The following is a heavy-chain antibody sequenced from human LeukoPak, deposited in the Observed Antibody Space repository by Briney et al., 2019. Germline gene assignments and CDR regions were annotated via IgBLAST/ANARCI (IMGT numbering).Heavy chain of an antibody. CDR3: ARDHLDYYDSSGPYSNWFDP. V-gene: IGHV4-34*01. CDR2: INHSGST. D-gene: IGHD3-22*01. Sequence: PSETLSLTCAVYGGSFSGYYWSWIRQPPGKGLEWIGEINHSGSTNYNPSLKSRVTISVDTSKNQFSLKLSSVTAADTAVYYCARDHLDYYDSSGPYSNWFDPWGQGTLVTVS. J-gene: IGHJ5*02. CDR1: GGSFSGYY.